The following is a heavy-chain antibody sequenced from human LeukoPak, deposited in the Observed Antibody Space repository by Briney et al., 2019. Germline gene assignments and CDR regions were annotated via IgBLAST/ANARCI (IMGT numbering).Heavy chain of an antibody. V-gene: IGHV1-69*13. CDR1: GGTFSSYA. Sequence: ASVKVSCKASGGTFSSYAISWVRQAPGQGLEWMGGIVPIFGTANYAQKFRGRVTITADESTSTAYMELSSLRSEDTAVYYCAAGPRRGSQTVDVWGQGTTVTVSS. J-gene: IGHJ6*02. D-gene: IGHD1-26*01. CDR3: AAGPRRGSQTVDV. CDR2: IVPIFGTA.